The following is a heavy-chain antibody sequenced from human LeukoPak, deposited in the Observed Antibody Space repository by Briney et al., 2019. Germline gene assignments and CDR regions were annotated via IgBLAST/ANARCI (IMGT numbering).Heavy chain of an antibody. Sequence: SETLSLTCTVSGGSISTYYWNWIRQSPGKGLEWIGNIYYTGSTNYNPSLKSRVTISLDPSKNQFSLKLSSVTAADTAVYYCARLSWRDAYYYFNYWGQGTLVTVSS. CDR2: IYYTGST. J-gene: IGHJ4*02. D-gene: IGHD5-24*01. CDR1: GGSISTYY. V-gene: IGHV4-59*12. CDR3: ARLSWRDAYYYFNY.